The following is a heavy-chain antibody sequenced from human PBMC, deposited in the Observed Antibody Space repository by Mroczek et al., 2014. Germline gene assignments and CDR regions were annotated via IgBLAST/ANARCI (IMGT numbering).Heavy chain of an antibody. CDR2: ISYDGSNK. J-gene: IGHJ4*02. CDR3: AKADEGDCSSTSCYGKEWGPCLDY. CDR1: GFTFSSYG. V-gene: IGHV3-30*18. D-gene: IGHD2-2*01. Sequence: QVQLVQSGGGVVQPGRSLRLSCAASGFTFSSYGMHWVRQAPGKGLEWVAVISYDGSNKYYADSVKGRFTISRDNSKNTLYLQMNSLRAEDTAVYYCAKADEGDCSSTSCYGKEWGPCLDYWGQGTPGHRLL.